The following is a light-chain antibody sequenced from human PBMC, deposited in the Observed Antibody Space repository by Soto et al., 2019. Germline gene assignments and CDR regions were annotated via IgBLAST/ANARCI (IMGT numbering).Light chain of an antibody. V-gene: IGKV1-33*01. Sequence: DIQMTQSPSSLSASVGDRVTITCQASQDISNYLNWYQQKPGKAPKLLIYDASNLETGVPSRFSGSGSGTDFTFTISSLQPEDIETYYCQHYDNLPWTFGQGAKLDIK. CDR2: DAS. CDR3: QHYDNLPWT. CDR1: QDISNY. J-gene: IGKJ1*01.